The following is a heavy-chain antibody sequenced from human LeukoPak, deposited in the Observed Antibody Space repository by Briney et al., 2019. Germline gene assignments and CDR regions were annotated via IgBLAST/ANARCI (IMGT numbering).Heavy chain of an antibody. V-gene: IGHV4-39*07. J-gene: IGHJ4*02. CDR1: GDSISGSDYY. Sequence: PSDTLSLTCIVSGDSISGSDYYWSWIRQPPGKGLEWIGEINHSGSTNYNPSLKSRVTISVDTSKNQFSLKLSSVTAADTAVYYCARGGGTFGYWGQGTLVTVSS. CDR3: ARGGGTFGY. CDR2: INHSGST. D-gene: IGHD1-1*01.